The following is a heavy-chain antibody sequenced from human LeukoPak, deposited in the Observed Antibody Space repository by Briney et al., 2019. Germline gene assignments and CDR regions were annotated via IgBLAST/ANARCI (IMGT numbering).Heavy chain of an antibody. CDR1: GGTFSSYA. Sequence: SVKVSCKASGGTFSSYAISWVPQAPGQGLEWMGGIIPIFGTANYAQKFQGRVTITADESTSTAYMELSSLRSEDTAVYYCARDERYYYGSGRPFDYWGQGTLVTVSS. J-gene: IGHJ4*02. CDR2: IIPIFGTA. CDR3: ARDERYYYGSGRPFDY. V-gene: IGHV1-69*01. D-gene: IGHD3-10*01.